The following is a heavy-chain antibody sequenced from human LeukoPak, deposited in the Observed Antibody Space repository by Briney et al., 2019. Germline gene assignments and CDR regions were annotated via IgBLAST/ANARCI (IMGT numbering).Heavy chain of an antibody. CDR2: INAGNGNT. CDR1: GFTFTSSA. D-gene: IGHD6-13*01. Sequence: SVKVSCKASGFTFTSSAVQWVRQARGQRLEWIGWINAGNGNTKYSQKFQGRVTITRDTSASTAYMELSSLRSEDTAVYYCATTDPSAAAGEGSDYWGQGTLVIVSS. CDR3: ATTDPSAAAGEGSDY. J-gene: IGHJ4*02. V-gene: IGHV1-3*01.